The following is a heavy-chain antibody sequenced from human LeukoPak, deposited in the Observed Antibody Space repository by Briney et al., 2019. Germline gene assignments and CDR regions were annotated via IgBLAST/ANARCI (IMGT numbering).Heavy chain of an antibody. Sequence: PGGSLRLSCAASGFTFSSYAMSWVRQAPGKGLEWVSAISSSGGSTYYADSVKGQFTISRDNSKNTLYLRMNSLRAEDTAVYYCAKDSYYYDSSGLRHAMDYWGQGTLVTVSS. CDR1: GFTFSSYA. V-gene: IGHV3-23*01. D-gene: IGHD3-22*01. CDR3: AKDSYYYDSSGLRHAMDY. J-gene: IGHJ4*02. CDR2: ISSSGGST.